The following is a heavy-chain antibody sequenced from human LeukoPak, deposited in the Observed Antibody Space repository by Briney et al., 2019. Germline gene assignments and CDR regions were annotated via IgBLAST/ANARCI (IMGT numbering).Heavy chain of an antibody. CDR2: IGSSSRTK. CDR1: GFTYSAYS. J-gene: IGHJ4*02. CDR3: ARDQAYSFDY. V-gene: IGHV3-48*04. Sequence: PGGSVSLFCAASGFTYSAYSMNGLRKARERGLEWVSYIGSSSRTKYYAETVRVRFTIYRDNAKNSLYLQMDSLRAEDMAVYSWARDQAYSFDYWGQGTLVTVSS. D-gene: IGHD4-11*01.